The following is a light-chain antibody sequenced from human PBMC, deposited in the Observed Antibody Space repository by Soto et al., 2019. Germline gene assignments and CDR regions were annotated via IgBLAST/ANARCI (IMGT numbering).Light chain of an antibody. CDR2: GVS. CDR1: QSVTNHY. V-gene: IGKV3-20*01. J-gene: IGKJ2*01. CDR3: QHYGGSPLYT. Sequence: EIVLPQSPATLSLSPGERATLTCRASQSVTNHYFAWYQQKPGQAPRLIIYGVSSRATGIPDRFSGSGSGTDFTLTIARLEPEDFALYYCQHYGGSPLYTFGQGTNLEI.